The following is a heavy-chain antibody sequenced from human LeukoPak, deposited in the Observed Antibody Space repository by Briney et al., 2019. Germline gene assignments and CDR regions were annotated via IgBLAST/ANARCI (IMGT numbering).Heavy chain of an antibody. CDR3: ARIPGIVAAGTSPNSFDM. CDR1: GGSFSGYY. CDR2: IYYSGST. Sequence: SETLSLTCAVYGGSFSGYYWSWIRQPPGKGLEWIGSIYYSGSTYYNPSLQSRVTISVDTSKNQFSLKLNSVTAADTAVYYCARIPGIVAAGTSPNSFDMWGQGTMVTVSS. V-gene: IGHV4-34*01. D-gene: IGHD6-13*01. J-gene: IGHJ3*02.